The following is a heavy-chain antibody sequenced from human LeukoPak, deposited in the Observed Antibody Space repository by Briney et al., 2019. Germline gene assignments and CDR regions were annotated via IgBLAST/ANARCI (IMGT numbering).Heavy chain of an antibody. J-gene: IGHJ5*01. CDR2: IYTSGST. D-gene: IGHD3-22*01. CDR3: VRGYYDSSGYHADWFDY. CDR1: GAFISSYY. V-gene: IGHV4-4*07. Sequence: SETLSLTCTVSGAFISSYYWAWIRQPAGKGLEWIGRIYTSGSTHYNPSLKSRVTMSVDTSKNQFTLKLSSVIAADTAVYYCVRGYYDSSGYHADWFDYWGQGTLVTVSS.